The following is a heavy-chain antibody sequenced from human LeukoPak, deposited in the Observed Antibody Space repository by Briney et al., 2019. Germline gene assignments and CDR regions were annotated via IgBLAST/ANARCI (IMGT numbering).Heavy chain of an antibody. Sequence: ASVKVSCKASGYTFTGYYMHWVRQAPGQGLEWMGWISAHNGNTNYAQKLQGRVTMTTDTSTSTAYMEMRSLRSGDTAVYYCARLAYGANYIDYWGQGTLVTVSS. V-gene: IGHV1-18*04. CDR1: GYTFTGYY. D-gene: IGHD4-17*01. CDR3: ARLAYGANYIDY. CDR2: ISAHNGNT. J-gene: IGHJ4*02.